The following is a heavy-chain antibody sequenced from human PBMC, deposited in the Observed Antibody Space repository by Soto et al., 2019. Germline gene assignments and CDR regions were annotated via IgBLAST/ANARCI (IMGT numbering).Heavy chain of an antibody. Sequence: SETLSPTSAVSGGSLSTEGFSWSWIRQPPGKGLEWIGYIYHSGSTYYNPSLKSRVTISVDRSKSQFSLKLSSVTAADTAVYYCARVPDRWGQGTLVTVSS. CDR3: ARVPDR. D-gene: IGHD2-2*01. CDR1: GGSLSTEGFS. V-gene: IGHV4-30-2*01. J-gene: IGHJ5*02. CDR2: IYHSGST.